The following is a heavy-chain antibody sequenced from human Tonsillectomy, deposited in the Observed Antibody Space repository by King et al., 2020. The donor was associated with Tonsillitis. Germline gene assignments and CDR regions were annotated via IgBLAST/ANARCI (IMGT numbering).Heavy chain of an antibody. CDR3: ARHQEYVSGSTTLDY. CDR1: GGSISNYY. J-gene: IGHJ4*02. D-gene: IGHD6-13*01. Sequence: VQLQESGPGLVKPSETLSLTCTVSGGSISNYYWSWIRQPPGKGLEWIGYIYYNGITNYNPSLKSRLTISVDTSRNQFSLKLRSVTAADTAIYYCARHQEYVSGSTTLDYWGQGTLVTVSS. V-gene: IGHV4-59*08. CDR2: IYYNGIT.